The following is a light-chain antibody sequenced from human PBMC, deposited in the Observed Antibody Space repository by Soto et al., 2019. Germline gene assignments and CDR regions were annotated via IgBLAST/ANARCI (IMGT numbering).Light chain of an antibody. Sequence: EIVMTQSPATLSVSPGERVTLPCRASQSVDIDLAWYQQIPGQAPRLLIYGASTRAPDMPGRFSGRGAGTEFSLTISSLQSEDYAVYYCQQYRKWPRTFGQGTKVDIK. CDR3: QQYRKWPRT. CDR2: GAS. CDR1: QSVDID. V-gene: IGKV3-15*01. J-gene: IGKJ1*01.